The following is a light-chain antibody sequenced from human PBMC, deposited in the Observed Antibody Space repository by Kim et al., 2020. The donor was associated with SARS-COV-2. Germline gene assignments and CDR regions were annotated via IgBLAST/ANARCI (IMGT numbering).Light chain of an antibody. CDR1: QSVLYSSKNKNY. CDR2: CAS. CDR3: QQYYSTPLT. Sequence: DTINCKSSQSVLYSSKNKNYLAWYQQKPGQPPKLLIYCASTRESGVPDRFSGSESGTDFTLTISSLQAEDVAVYYCQQYYSTPLTFGGGTKVDIK. V-gene: IGKV4-1*01. J-gene: IGKJ4*01.